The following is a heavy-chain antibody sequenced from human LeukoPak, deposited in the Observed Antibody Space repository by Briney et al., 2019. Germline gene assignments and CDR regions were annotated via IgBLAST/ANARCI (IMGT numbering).Heavy chain of an antibody. CDR1: GFTFSNYG. D-gene: IGHD3-10*01. J-gene: IGHJ4*02. CDR3: ARVGTEDGFDY. CDR2: IPYDGTTM. V-gene: IGHV3-30*19. Sequence: GGSLRLSCAASGFTFSNYGMHWVRQAPGKGLEWVAFIPYDGTTMYHSDSVKGRFTISRDNSKNTPYLQMNSLRAEDTAVYYCARVGTEDGFDYWGQGTLVTVSS.